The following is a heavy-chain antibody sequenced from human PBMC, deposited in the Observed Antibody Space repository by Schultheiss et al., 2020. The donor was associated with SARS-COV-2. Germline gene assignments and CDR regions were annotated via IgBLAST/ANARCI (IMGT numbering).Heavy chain of an antibody. CDR2: IKSKIDGGTT. D-gene: IGHD2-8*01. CDR1: GFTFSSYA. V-gene: IGHV3-15*01. J-gene: IGHJ3*02. CDR3: TTAVDIVLMVYADDAFDI. Sequence: GGSLRLSCAASGFTFSSYAMSWVRQAPGKGLEWVGRIKSKIDGGTTDYAAPVKGRFTISRDDSKNTLYLQMNSLKTEDTAVYYCTTAVDIVLMVYADDAFDIWGQGTMVTVSS.